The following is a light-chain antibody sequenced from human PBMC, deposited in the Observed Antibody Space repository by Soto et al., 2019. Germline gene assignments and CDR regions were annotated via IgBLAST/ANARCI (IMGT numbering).Light chain of an antibody. V-gene: IGKV3-15*01. CDR2: GAS. Sequence: VVMTQSPATLSVSPGARATLSCRASQSVSSDLAWYHQKPGQAPRLLIYGASTRATGIPARFSGSGSGTEFTLTINSLQSEDFAVYYCQQYNNWPRTFGQGTKVDIK. CDR3: QQYNNWPRT. J-gene: IGKJ1*01. CDR1: QSVSSD.